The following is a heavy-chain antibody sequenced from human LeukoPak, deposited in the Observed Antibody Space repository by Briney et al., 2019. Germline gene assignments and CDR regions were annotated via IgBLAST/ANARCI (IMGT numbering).Heavy chain of an antibody. V-gene: IGHV3-21*01. CDR2: ISSSSSYI. CDR1: GFTFSSYS. D-gene: IGHD6-13*01. Sequence: PGGSLRLSCAASGFTFSSYSMNWVRQAPGKGLEWVSSISSSSSYIYYADSVEGRFTISRDNAKNSLYLQMNSLRAEDTAVYYCASSPEYSSSWPFDYWGQGTLVTVSS. CDR3: ASSPEYSSSWPFDY. J-gene: IGHJ4*02.